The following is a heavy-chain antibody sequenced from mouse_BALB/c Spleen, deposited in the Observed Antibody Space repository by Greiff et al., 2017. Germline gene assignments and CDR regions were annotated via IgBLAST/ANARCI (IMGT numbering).Heavy chain of an antibody. CDR2: ISSGGSYT. V-gene: IGHV5-9-3*01. J-gene: IGHJ4*01. CDR3: ARQGGSHAMDY. D-gene: IGHD1-1*01. Sequence: EVKVVESGGGLVKPGGSLKLSCAASGFTFSSYAMSWVRQTPEKRLEWVATISSGGSYTYYPDSVKGRFTISRDNAKNTLYLQMSSLRSEDTAMYYCARQGGSHAMDYWGQGTSVTVSS. CDR1: GFTFSSYA.